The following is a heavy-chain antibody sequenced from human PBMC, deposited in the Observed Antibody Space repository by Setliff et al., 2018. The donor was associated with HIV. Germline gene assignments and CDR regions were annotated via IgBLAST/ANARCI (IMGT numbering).Heavy chain of an antibody. Sequence: ASVKVSCKTSGYTFNRYAISWVRQAPGQGLEWVGWINVKNVNTYYAQKFKGRVTMTTDTATNTAYMELRSLRFDDTAVYYCARVSGWIYPIVNFYGFDVWGQGTTVTVSS. D-gene: IGHD5-12*01. CDR3: ARVSGWIYPIVNFYGFDV. V-gene: IGHV1-18*01. CDR1: GYTFNRYA. J-gene: IGHJ6*02. CDR2: INVKNVNT.